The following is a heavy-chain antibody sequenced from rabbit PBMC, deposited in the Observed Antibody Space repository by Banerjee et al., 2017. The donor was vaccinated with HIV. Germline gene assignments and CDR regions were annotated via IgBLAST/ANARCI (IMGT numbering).Heavy chain of an antibody. CDR1: GFDFSSYY. J-gene: IGHJ4*01. CDR3: ARANSYDDYGEFQFNL. D-gene: IGHD2-1*01. CDR2: IDPVFGST. Sequence: QLKESGGGLVQPGGSLKLSCKASGFDFSSYYMSWVRQAPGKGLEWIGYIDPVFGSTYYASWVNGRFTISSHNAQNTLYLQLNSLTAADTATYFCARANSYDDYGEFQFNLWGPGTLVTVS. V-gene: IGHV1S7*01.